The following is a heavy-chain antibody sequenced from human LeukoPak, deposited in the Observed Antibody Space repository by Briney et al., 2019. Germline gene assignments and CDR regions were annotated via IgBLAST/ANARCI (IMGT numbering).Heavy chain of an antibody. CDR3: ASYGDYPHYGMDV. J-gene: IGHJ6*02. CDR2: ISSSSSTI. Sequence: PGGSLRLSCAASGFTFSSYSMNWVRQAPGKGLEWVSYISSSSSTIYYADSVKGRFTISRDNAKNSLYLQMNSLRAEDTAVYYCASYGDYPHYGMDVWGQGTTVTVSS. CDR1: GFTFSSYS. D-gene: IGHD4-17*01. V-gene: IGHV3-48*01.